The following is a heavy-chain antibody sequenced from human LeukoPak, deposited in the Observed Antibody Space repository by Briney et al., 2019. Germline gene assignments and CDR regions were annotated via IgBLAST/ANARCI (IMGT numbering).Heavy chain of an antibody. J-gene: IGHJ3*02. Sequence: GASVKVSCKASGYTFTGYYMHWVRQAPGQGLEWMGWINPNSGGTNYAQKFQGRVTMTRDTSIGTAYMELSRLRSDDTAVYYCARVWKDYGEMNAFDIWGQGTMVTVSS. CDR1: GYTFTGYY. V-gene: IGHV1-2*02. CDR2: INPNSGGT. D-gene: IGHD4-17*01. CDR3: ARVWKDYGEMNAFDI.